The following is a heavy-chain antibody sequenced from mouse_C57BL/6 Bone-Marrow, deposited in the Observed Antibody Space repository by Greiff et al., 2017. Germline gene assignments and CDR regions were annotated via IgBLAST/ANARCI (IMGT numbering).Heavy chain of an antibody. J-gene: IGHJ2*01. V-gene: IGHV1-54*01. Sequence: VQLQQSGAELVRPGTSVKVSCKASGYAFTNYLIEWVKQRPGQGLEWIGVINPGSGGTNYNEKFKGKATLTADKSSSTAYMQLSRLTSEDSAVYFCARWGYGSLVLFDYWGQGTTLTVSS. CDR3: ARWGYGSLVLFDY. CDR1: GYAFTNYL. D-gene: IGHD1-1*01. CDR2: INPGSGGT.